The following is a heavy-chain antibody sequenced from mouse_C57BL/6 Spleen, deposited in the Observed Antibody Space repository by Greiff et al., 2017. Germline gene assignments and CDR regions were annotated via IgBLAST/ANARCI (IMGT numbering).Heavy chain of an antibody. D-gene: IGHD2-1*01. Sequence: QVTLKESGPGILQSSQTLSLTCSFSGFSLSTSGMGVSWIRQPSGKGLEWLAHIYWDDDKRYNPSLKSRLTISKDTSRNQVFLKITSVDTADTATYYCARVYGNYGRDYYAMDYWGQGTSVTVSS. J-gene: IGHJ4*01. CDR1: GFSLSTSGMG. V-gene: IGHV8-12*01. CDR2: IYWDDDK. CDR3: ARVYGNYGRDYYAMDY.